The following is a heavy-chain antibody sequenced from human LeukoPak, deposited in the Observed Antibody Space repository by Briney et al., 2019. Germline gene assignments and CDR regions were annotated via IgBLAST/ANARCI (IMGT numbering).Heavy chain of an antibody. V-gene: IGHV3-7*01. CDR2: IKQDGSKI. D-gene: IGHD6-6*01. CDR3: ARFQQLGHFDY. Sequence: GGSLTLSCVASAFTSSIYWMSWVRQPPGEGREWVANIKQDGSKIHYVDSVKGRFTISRDNAKNSQYLQMNSLRAEDTAVYYCARFQQLGHFDYWGQGTLVTVSS. J-gene: IGHJ4*02. CDR1: AFTSSIYW.